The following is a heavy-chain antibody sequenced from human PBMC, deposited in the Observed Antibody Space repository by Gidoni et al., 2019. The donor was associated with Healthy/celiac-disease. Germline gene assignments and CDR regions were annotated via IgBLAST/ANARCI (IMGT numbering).Heavy chain of an antibody. Sequence: EVQLLESGGGLVQPGGSLRLSCAASGFTVSSYAMSWVRQAPGKGLGWLSAISGSVGSTSSADSVKGRFTISRDNSKNTLYLQMNSLRAEDTAVYYCAKVPTSSWVRGVTTYYYYYGMDVWGQGTTVTVSS. CDR1: GFTVSSYA. D-gene: IGHD3-10*01. V-gene: IGHV3-23*01. CDR2: ISGSVGST. J-gene: IGHJ6*02. CDR3: AKVPTSSWVRGVTTYYYYYGMDV.